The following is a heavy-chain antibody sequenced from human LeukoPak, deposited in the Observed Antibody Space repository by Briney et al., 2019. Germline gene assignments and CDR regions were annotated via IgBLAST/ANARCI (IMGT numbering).Heavy chain of an antibody. J-gene: IGHJ5*02. CDR1: GFTFSSYN. V-gene: IGHV3-21*06. CDR2: INSADNVE. CDR3: ARDTVNGPFVISLDL. Sequence: GGSLRLSCAVSGFTFSSYNINWVRQAPGKGPEWVAHINSADNVEYYTDSVRGRFTMSRDNAKDLLYLQMNSLRDEDTAVYYCARDTVNGPFVISLDLWGQGVLVTVSS. D-gene: IGHD2-8*01.